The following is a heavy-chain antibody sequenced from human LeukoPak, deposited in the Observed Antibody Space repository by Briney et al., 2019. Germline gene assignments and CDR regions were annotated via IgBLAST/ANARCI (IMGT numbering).Heavy chain of an antibody. Sequence: ASVKVSCKASGYTFTGYYMHWVRQAPGQGLEWMGWINPNSGGTNYAQKFQGRVTMTRDTSISTAYMELSRLRSDDTAVYYCARDQYHDFWSGYQTYYYYYYMDVWGKGTTVTVSS. CDR1: GYTFTGYY. CDR2: INPNSGGT. D-gene: IGHD3-3*01. CDR3: ARDQYHDFWSGYQTYYYYYYMDV. V-gene: IGHV1-2*02. J-gene: IGHJ6*03.